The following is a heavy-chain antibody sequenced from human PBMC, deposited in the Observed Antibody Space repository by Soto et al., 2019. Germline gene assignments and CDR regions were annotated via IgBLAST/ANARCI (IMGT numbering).Heavy chain of an antibody. CDR2: VYFSGKT. D-gene: IGHD6-25*01. J-gene: IGHJ5*02. V-gene: IGHV4-59*12. CDR3: CTVSLSGYVVT. CDR1: RGSLISYS. Sequence: AETLRSTSPASRGSLISYSWPWIRQSPGKGLEWIVYVYFSGKTNYNPSLKSRVTISIDTSKNQFSLRLASVTAADAVFYPCCTVSLSGYVVTWAQGTLVAV.